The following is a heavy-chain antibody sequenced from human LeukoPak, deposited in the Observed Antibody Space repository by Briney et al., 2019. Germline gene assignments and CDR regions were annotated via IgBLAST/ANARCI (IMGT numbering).Heavy chain of an antibody. CDR1: GYTFSTYT. D-gene: IGHD5-24*01. CDR2: INAGNGNT. V-gene: IGHV1-3*01. J-gene: IGHJ4*02. Sequence: ASVKVSCKTSGYTFSTYTMHWMRQAPGQRLEWMGWINAGNGNTKFSQKFQGRVTITRDTSASTAYMEMSSLRSEDTALYYCAREIDRDDYNRFFDYWGQGTLVTVSS. CDR3: AREIDRDDYNRFFDY.